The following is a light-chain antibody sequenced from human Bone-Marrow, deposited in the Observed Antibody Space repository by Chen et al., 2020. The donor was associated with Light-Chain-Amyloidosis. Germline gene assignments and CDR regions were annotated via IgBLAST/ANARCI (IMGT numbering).Light chain of an antibody. CDR2: RDT. V-gene: IGLV3-25*03. CDR3: QSADSSGTYEVI. J-gene: IGLJ2*01. Sequence: SYELPQPPSVSVSPGQTARLTCSGDDLPTKYAYWYQQKPGQAPVLGIHRDTERPSGISERFSGSSSGTTATLTISGVQAEDEADYHCQSADSSGTYEVIFGGGTKLTVL. CDR1: DLPTKY.